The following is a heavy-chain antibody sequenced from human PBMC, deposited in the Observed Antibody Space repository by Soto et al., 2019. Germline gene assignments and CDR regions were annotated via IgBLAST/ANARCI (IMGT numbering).Heavy chain of an antibody. V-gene: IGHV3-74*01. CDR1: GFTFSSYA. CDR2: INSDGSST. CDR3: ARDTPPRHHYYYGMDV. Sequence: LSCAASGFTFSSYAMHWVRQAPGKGLVWVSRINSDGSSTSYADSVKGRFTISRDNAKNTLYLQMNSLRAEDTAVYYCARDTPPRHHYYYGMDVWGQGTTVTVSS. J-gene: IGHJ6*02.